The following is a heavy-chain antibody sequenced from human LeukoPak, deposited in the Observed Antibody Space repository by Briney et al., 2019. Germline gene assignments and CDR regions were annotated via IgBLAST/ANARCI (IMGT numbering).Heavy chain of an antibody. D-gene: IGHD1-26*01. CDR3: ARGQGGNYYLNYFDY. CDR2: FYYSGST. Sequence: SETLSLTCTVTGGSFSTYYWSWIRQPPGKGLAWIGHFYYSGSTNYNPSLKSRVTISVDTSRNQFSLKLTSVTAADTAVYYCARGQGGNYYLNYFDYWGQGALVTVSS. CDR1: GGSFSTYY. V-gene: IGHV4-59*01. J-gene: IGHJ4*02.